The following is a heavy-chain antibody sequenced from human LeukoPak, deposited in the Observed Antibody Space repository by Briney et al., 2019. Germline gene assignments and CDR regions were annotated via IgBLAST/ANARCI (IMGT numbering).Heavy chain of an antibody. CDR2: ISSSSSTI. V-gene: IGHV3-48*01. CDR3: ARGPLRWFGESFHISFDY. CDR1: GFTFSSYS. Sequence: GGSLRLSCAASGFTFSSYSMNWVRQAPGKGLEWVSYISSSSSTIYYADSVKGRFTISRDNAKNSLYLQMNSLRAEDTAVYYCARGPLRWFGESFHISFDYWGQGTLVTVSS. J-gene: IGHJ4*02. D-gene: IGHD3-10*01.